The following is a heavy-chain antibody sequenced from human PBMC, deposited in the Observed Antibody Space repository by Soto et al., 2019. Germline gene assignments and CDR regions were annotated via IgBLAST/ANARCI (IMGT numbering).Heavy chain of an antibody. V-gene: IGHV3-11*01. CDR1: GVSFRDYF. CDR2: IGPYGNSI. D-gene: IGHD2-21*01. J-gene: IGHJ4*02. CDR3: ARDVHTYGVY. Sequence: PGESMKNCCAASGVSFRDYFMSGLRQAPGKGLEWVSYIGPYGNSIYYADSVKGRFTISRDDATKSLHLHMNSLRTDDTAVYYCARDVHTYGVYWGEGTQVTVYS.